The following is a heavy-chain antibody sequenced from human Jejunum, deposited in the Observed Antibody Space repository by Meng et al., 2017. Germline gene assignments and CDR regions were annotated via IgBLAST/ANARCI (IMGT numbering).Heavy chain of an antibody. CDR1: GFAFSSFE. CDR2: ISDTGSVI. CDR3: AGCLQYTGGPYD. V-gene: IGHV3-48*03. D-gene: IGHD1-26*01. J-gene: IGHJ4*03. Sequence: GGSLRLSCTASGFAFSSFELLWVRQAPGKGLEWISYISDTGSVIRYADSVKGRFTISRDDTRNTLSLQMESMRDDDTAIYYCAGCLQYTGGPYDWGQGTLVTVSS.